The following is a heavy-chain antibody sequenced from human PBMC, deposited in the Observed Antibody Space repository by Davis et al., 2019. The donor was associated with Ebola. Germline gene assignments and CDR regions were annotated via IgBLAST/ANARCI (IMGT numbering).Heavy chain of an antibody. CDR2: MYSGGTT. Sequence: GGSLRLSCTASAFSVKDVWMGWVRQAPGKGLQWVSIMYSGGTTYYADSVKGRFTISRDSSKNTVYLQMNNLRAEDTAVYYCARGDFYYGVDVWGQGTTVTVSS. CDR1: AFSVKDVW. CDR3: ARGDFYYGVDV. J-gene: IGHJ6*02. V-gene: IGHV3-53*01.